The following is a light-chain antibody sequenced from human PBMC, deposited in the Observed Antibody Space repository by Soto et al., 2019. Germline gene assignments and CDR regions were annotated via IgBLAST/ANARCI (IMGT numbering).Light chain of an antibody. Sequence: QSALTQPASVSGSPGQSITISCTGTSSDVGGYNYVSWYQQHPGKAPKLMIYEVSNRPSGVSNRFSGSKSGNTASLTLSGLQAEDEADYYCSSYTSSSTLVVFGGGTKLTFL. J-gene: IGLJ2*01. CDR2: EVS. CDR1: SSDVGGYNY. V-gene: IGLV2-14*01. CDR3: SSYTSSSTLVV.